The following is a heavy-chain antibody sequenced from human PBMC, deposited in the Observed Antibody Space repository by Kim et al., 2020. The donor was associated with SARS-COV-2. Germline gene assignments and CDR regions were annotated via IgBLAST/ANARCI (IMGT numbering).Heavy chain of an antibody. Sequence: DSVKGRFTISRDNAKNSLYLQMNSLRAEDTAVYYCAREGKDYYGSGPFDYWGQGTLVTVSS. D-gene: IGHD3-10*01. CDR3: AREGKDYYGSGPFDY. V-gene: IGHV3-21*01. J-gene: IGHJ4*02.